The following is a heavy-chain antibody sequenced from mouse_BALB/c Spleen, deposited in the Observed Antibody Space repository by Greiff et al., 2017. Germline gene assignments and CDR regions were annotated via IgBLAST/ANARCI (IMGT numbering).Heavy chain of an antibody. J-gene: IGHJ1*01. V-gene: IGHV1-5*01. CDR2: IYPGNSDT. CDR1: GYSFTSYW. D-gene: IGHD1-1*01. Sequence: VQLKQSGTVLARPGASVKMSCKASGYSFTSYWMHWVKQRPGQGLEWIGAIYPGNSDTSYNQKFKGKAKLTAVTSASTAYMELSSLTNEDSAVYYCTRSPTVVADWYFDVWGAGTTVTVSS. CDR3: TRSPTVVADWYFDV.